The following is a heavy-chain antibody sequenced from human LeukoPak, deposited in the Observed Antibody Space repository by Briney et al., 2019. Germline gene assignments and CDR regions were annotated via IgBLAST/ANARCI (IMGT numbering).Heavy chain of an antibody. Sequence: GESLKISCKGSGYSFTSYWIGWVRQLPGKGLEWMGIIYPGDSDTRYSPSFQGQVTISADKSISTAYLQWSSLKASDTAVYYCARGYDILTGPDAFDIWGQGTMVTVSS. D-gene: IGHD3-9*01. CDR2: IYPGDSDT. CDR1: GYSFTSYW. CDR3: ARGYDILTGPDAFDI. V-gene: IGHV5-51*01. J-gene: IGHJ3*02.